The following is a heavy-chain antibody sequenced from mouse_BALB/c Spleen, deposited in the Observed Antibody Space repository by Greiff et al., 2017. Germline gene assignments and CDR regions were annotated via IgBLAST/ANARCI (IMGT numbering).Heavy chain of an antibody. CDR3: NIVTTVVAEV. D-gene: IGHD1-1*01. CDR1: GFNIKDYY. CDR2: IDPENGDT. Sequence: VVESGAELVRSGASVKLSCTASGFNIKDYYMHWVKQRPEQGLEWIGWIDPENGDTEYAPKFQGKATMTADTSSNTAYLQLSSLTSEDTAVYYCNIVTTVVAEVWGQGTTLTVSS. V-gene: IGHV14-4*02. J-gene: IGHJ2*01.